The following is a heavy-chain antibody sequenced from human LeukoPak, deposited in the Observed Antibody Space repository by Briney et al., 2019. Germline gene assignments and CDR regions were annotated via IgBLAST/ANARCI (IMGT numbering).Heavy chain of an antibody. Sequence: ASVKASCKASGYTFTSYGISWVRQAPGQGLEWMGLISAYNGNTNYAQKLQGRVTMTTDTSTSTAYMELRRLRSDDTAVYYCARLGYCSSTSCYNWFDPWGQGTLVTVSS. V-gene: IGHV1-18*01. CDR1: GYTFTSYG. CDR3: ARLGYCSSTSCYNWFDP. J-gene: IGHJ5*02. D-gene: IGHD2-2*01. CDR2: ISAYNGNT.